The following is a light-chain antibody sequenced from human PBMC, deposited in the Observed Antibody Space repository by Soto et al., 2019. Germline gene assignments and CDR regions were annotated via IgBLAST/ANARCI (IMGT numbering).Light chain of an antibody. CDR3: QQYYSIPFT. J-gene: IGKJ4*01. CDR2: WAS. Sequence: DIVMTQSPDSLAVSLGERATINCKSGQSVLYSSNNKNYLAWYQQKPGQPPKLLIYWASTRESGVPDRFSGSGSGTDFTLTISSLQAADVAIYYCQQYYSIPFTFGGGTKVEIK. V-gene: IGKV4-1*01. CDR1: QSVLYSSNNKNY.